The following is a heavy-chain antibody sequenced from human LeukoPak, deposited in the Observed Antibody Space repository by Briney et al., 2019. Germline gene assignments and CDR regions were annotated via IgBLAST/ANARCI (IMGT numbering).Heavy chain of an antibody. CDR2: IYYSGST. CDR1: GGSISSGDYY. V-gene: IGHV4-30-4*08. J-gene: IGHJ4*02. CDR3: ARANDGSGSYGH. D-gene: IGHD3-10*01. Sequence: SETLSLTCTVSGGSISSGDYYWSWIRQPPGKGLEWIGYIYYSGSTYYNPSLKSRVTISVDTSKNQFSLKLSSVTAADTAVYYCARANDGSGSYGHWGQGTLVTVSS.